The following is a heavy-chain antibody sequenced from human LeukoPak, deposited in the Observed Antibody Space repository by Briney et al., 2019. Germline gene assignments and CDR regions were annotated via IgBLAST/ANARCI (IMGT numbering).Heavy chain of an antibody. CDR2: IIPIFGTA. CDR1: GGTFSSCA. V-gene: IGHV1-69*05. J-gene: IGHJ3*02. Sequence: SVKVSCKASGGTFSSCAISWVRQAPGQGLEWMGGIIPIFGTANYAQKFQGRVTITTDESTSTAYMELSSLRSEDTAVYYCTDSSGYYSHDAFDIWGQGTMVTVSS. CDR3: TDSSGYYSHDAFDI. D-gene: IGHD3-22*01.